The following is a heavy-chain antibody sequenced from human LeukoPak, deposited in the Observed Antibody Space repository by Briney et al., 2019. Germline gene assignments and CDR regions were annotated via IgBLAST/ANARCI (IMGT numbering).Heavy chain of an antibody. CDR3: AKAYPTPWGVNFDY. J-gene: IGHJ4*02. V-gene: IGHV3-23*01. D-gene: IGHD3-10*01. CDR1: GFTFSSSA. Sequence: GGSLRLSCAAFGFTFSSSAVSWVRQAPGKGLEWLSTINGGGGATYYADSVTGRFTISSDTSQNTLYLQMNSLRTEDTAVYYCAKAYPTPWGVNFDYWGQGTLVTVSS. CDR2: INGGGGAT.